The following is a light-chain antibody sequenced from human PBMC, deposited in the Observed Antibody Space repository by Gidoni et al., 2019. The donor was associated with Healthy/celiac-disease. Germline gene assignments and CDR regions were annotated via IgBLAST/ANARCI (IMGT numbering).Light chain of an antibody. V-gene: IGKV1-39*01. Sequence: IQMPQSPSSLSASVGDRVTITCRASQSISSDLNWYQQKPGKAPKLLIYAASNLQSGVPSRFSGSGSGTDFTLTISSLQPEDFATYYCQQSYSTRLSFGGGTKVEIK. CDR1: QSISSD. CDR2: AAS. CDR3: QQSYSTRLS. J-gene: IGKJ4*01.